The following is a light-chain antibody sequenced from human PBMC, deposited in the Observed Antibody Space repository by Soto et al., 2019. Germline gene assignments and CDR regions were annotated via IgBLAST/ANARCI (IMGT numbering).Light chain of an antibody. Sequence: ALTQPPGTLSLSAGARATLSCRASQSVANKYLTWYQQKPGQAPRVLRYDASTRATGIPDRVSGSGSGTDFTLTISRLEPEDFEVYYCQQYGSSPWTFGQGTKVDIK. CDR1: QSVANKY. J-gene: IGKJ1*01. CDR2: DAS. V-gene: IGKV3-20*01. CDR3: QQYGSSPWT.